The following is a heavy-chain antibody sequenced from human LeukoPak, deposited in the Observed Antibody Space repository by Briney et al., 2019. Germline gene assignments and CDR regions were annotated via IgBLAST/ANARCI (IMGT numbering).Heavy chain of an antibody. J-gene: IGHJ4*02. Sequence: TSETLSLTCAAYGGSFSGYYWSWIRQPPGKGLEWIGEINHSGSTNYNPSLKSRVTISVDTSKNQFSLKLSSVTAADTAVYYCARGPFDYVWGSYRYHSFDYWGQGTLVTVSS. CDR3: ARGPFDYVWGSYRYHSFDY. D-gene: IGHD3-16*02. CDR2: INHSGST. CDR1: GGSFSGYY. V-gene: IGHV4-34*01.